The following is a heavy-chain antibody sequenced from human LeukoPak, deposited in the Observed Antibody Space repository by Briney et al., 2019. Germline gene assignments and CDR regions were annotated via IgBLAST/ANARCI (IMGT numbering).Heavy chain of an antibody. CDR1: GFTFSSYS. Sequence: GSLRLSCAASGFTFSSYSMNWVRQAPGKGLEWVSYISSASGSIYYADSVKGRFTISRDNAKNSLFLQMNSLRAEDTAVYYCARSLPFDSGSTDYRGQGTLVTVSS. V-gene: IGHV3-48*04. D-gene: IGHD3-10*01. CDR3: ARSLPFDSGSTDY. J-gene: IGHJ4*02. CDR2: ISSASGSI.